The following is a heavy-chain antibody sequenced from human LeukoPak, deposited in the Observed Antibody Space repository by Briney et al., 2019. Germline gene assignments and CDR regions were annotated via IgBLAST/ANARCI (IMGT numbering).Heavy chain of an antibody. CDR1: GFTFSSYS. CDR2: ISGSSSYI. J-gene: IGHJ6*03. D-gene: IGHD6-19*01. Sequence: PGGSLRLSCAASGFTFSSYSMNWVRQAPGKGLEWVSSISGSSSYIYYGDSVKGRCTISRDNAKKSLYLQMNSLRAEDTAVYYCARVVGYSSGWLLYYYYYYMDVWGKGTTVTVSS. CDR3: ARVVGYSSGWLLYYYYYYMDV. V-gene: IGHV3-21*01.